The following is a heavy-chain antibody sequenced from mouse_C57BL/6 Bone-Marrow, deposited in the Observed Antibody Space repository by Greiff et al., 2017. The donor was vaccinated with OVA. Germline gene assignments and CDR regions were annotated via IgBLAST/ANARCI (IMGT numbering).Heavy chain of an antibody. V-gene: IGHV14-4*01. CDR1: GFNIKDDY. CDR3: TTYYSNYVWFAY. Sequence: EVQLQQSGAELVRPGASVKLSCTASGFNIKDDYMHWVKQRPEQGLEWIGWIDPENGGTEYASKFQGRATITADTSSSTAYLQLSSLASEDTAVYYCTTYYSNYVWFAYWGQGTLVTVSA. D-gene: IGHD2-5*01. J-gene: IGHJ3*01. CDR2: IDPENGGT.